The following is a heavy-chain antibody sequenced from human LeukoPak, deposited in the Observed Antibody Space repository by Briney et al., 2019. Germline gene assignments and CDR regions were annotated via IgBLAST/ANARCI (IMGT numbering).Heavy chain of an antibody. D-gene: IGHD3-10*01. J-gene: IGHJ3*01. CDR2: IYHSGRT. CDR1: GGSLSSGGYS. CDR3: ARGQPGVMWFGESGDDAFDV. V-gene: IGHV4-30-2*01. Sequence: SETLSLTCAVSGGSLSSGGYSWGWVRQPPGRGGEWVGYIYHSGRTYYNPSLKSRVTISVDRSKNQFSLKLSSVTAADTAVYYCARGQPGVMWFGESGDDAFDVWGQGTMVTVSS.